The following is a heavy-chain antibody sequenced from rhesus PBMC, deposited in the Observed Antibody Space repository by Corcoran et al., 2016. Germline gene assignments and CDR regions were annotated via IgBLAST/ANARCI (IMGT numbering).Heavy chain of an antibody. Sequence: EVQLVESGGGLVQPGDSLRLSCSGSGCFFSSYFRDWVRQDTGKGQEWVSTINTKGRDTWYPDSVKGRFIMSKETARNTLYLQMDRLRPEDTAVYYCVKETSPRGVFDLWGPGTPVTVSS. CDR1: GCFFSSYF. CDR3: VKETSPRGVFDL. D-gene: IGHD3-34*01. V-gene: IGHV3-8*01. J-gene: IGHJ2*01. CDR2: INTKGRDT.